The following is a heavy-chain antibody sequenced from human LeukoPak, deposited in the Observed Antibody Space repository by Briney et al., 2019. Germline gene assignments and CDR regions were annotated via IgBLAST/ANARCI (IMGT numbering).Heavy chain of an antibody. CDR2: INHGGSS. Sequence: PSETLSLTCTVSGGSISSYYWSWVRQPPGKGLEWIGEINHGGSSNYNPSLKSRVTISVDTSKSQFSLKLSSVTAADSAVYYCARLGDPGGNNWGQGTLVTVSS. V-gene: IGHV4-34*01. D-gene: IGHD3-16*01. CDR1: GGSISSYY. J-gene: IGHJ4*02. CDR3: ARLGDPGGNN.